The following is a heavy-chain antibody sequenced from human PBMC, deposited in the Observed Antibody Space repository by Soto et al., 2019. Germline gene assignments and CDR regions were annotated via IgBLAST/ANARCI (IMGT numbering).Heavy chain of an antibody. CDR3: ASRWGVPYGDFDY. V-gene: IGHV1-69*02. Sequence: QVQLVQSGAEVKKPGSSVKVSCTASGGTFSSYTISWVRQAPGQGLEWMGRIIPILGIANYAQKFQGRVTITADKSTSTAYMELSSLRSEDTAVYYCASRWGVPYGDFDYWGQGTLVTVSS. CDR1: GGTFSSYT. D-gene: IGHD4-17*01. J-gene: IGHJ4*02. CDR2: IIPILGIA.